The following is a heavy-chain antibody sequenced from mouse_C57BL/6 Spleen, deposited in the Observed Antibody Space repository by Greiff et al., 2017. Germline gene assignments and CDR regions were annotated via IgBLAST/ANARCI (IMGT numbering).Heavy chain of an antibody. CDR1: GFTFTDYY. J-gene: IGHJ2*01. D-gene: IGHD1-1*01. V-gene: IGHV7-3*01. CDR3: ARYSYYGSSYYFDY. Sequence: EVNLVESGGGLVQPGGSLSLSCAASGFTFTDYYMSWVRQPPGKALEWLGFIRNKANGYTTEYSASVKGRFTISRDNSQSILYLQMNALRAEDSATYYCARYSYYGSSYYFDYWGQGTTLTVSS. CDR2: IRNKANGYTT.